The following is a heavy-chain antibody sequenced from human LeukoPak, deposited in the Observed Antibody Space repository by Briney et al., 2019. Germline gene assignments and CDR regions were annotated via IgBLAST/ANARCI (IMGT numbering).Heavy chain of an antibody. V-gene: IGHV4-59*01. CDR1: GGSINSDY. CDR2: IYYSGVT. D-gene: IGHD3-16*01. J-gene: IGHJ4*02. Sequence: PSETLSLTCTVSGGSINSDYWSWIRQSPGKGLEYIGYIYYSGVTKYSTSPKSRVTISVDTSKNQFSLKLSSVIAADTAVYYCARSSSRITLLDSWGQGTLVTVSS. CDR3: ARSSSRITLLDS.